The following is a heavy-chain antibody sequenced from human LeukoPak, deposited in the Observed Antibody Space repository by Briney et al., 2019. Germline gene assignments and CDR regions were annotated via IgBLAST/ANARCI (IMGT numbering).Heavy chain of an antibody. CDR1: GYTFNQYG. Sequence: ASVKVSCKASGYTFNQYGISWVRQAPGQGLEWMGWISAYNGHTDYAQKLQGRVTMTTDTSTTTVYMELRILRSDDTAVYYCARDQREYGMDVWGQGTTVTVSS. CDR2: ISAYNGHT. J-gene: IGHJ6*02. V-gene: IGHV1-18*01. CDR3: ARDQREYGMDV.